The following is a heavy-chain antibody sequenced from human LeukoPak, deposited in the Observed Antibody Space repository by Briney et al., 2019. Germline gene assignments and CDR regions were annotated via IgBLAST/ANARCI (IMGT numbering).Heavy chain of an antibody. D-gene: IGHD1-26*01. CDR2: INPSGGGT. J-gene: IGHJ4*02. CDR1: VYTFTNYY. V-gene: IGHV1-46*01. CDR3: RRSHTGNSEFDY. Sequence: ASVKVSCKASVYTFTNYYMHWVRQAPGQGLEWMGIINPSGGGTTYAQKFQDRVTMTRDTSTSTVYMELSSLRSEDTAVYYCRRSHTGNSEFDYWGQGTLVTVSS.